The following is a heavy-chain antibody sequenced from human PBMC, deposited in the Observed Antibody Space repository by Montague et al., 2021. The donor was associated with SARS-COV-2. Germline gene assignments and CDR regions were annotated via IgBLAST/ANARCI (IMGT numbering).Heavy chain of an antibody. CDR1: GGSISSGGYY. Sequence: TLSLTCTVSGGSISSGGYYWSWIRQHPEKGLEWIGYIYYSGSTYYNPSLKSRVTISVDTSKNQFSLKLSSVTAADTAGYYCARLTAGYCSGGSCYWGTGFDYWGQGTLVTVSS. CDR3: ARLTAGYCSGGSCYWGTGFDY. D-gene: IGHD2-15*01. V-gene: IGHV4-31*03. CDR2: IYYSGST. J-gene: IGHJ4*02.